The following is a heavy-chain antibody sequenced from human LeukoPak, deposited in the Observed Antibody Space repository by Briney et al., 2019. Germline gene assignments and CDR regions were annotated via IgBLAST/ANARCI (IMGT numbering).Heavy chain of an antibody. V-gene: IGHV1-18*01. CDR2: ISAYNGNT. D-gene: IGHD3-9*01. CDR3: ARDRPYYDILTGYYDAFDI. CDR1: GYTFTSYG. J-gene: IGHJ3*02. Sequence: ASVKASCKASGYTFTSYGISWVRQAPGQGLEWMGWISAYNGNTNYAQKLQGRVTMTTDTSTSTAYMELRSLRSDDTAVYYCARDRPYYDILTGYYDAFDIWGQGTMVTVSS.